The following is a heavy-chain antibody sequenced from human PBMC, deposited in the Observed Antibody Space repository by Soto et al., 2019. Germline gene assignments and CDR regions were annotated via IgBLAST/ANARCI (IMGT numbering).Heavy chain of an antibody. D-gene: IGHD1-26*01. Sequence: VNVSCKSSGYTFTNFYIHWLRQAPGQGLEWMGMINPSGGSTTYPQKFQGRVTMTRDTSTSTVHMELITLRSEDTAVYYCARSRVGRPLDVWGPGTTVTVS. CDR2: INPSGGST. CDR1: GYTFTNFY. V-gene: IGHV1-46*01. J-gene: IGHJ6*02. CDR3: ARSRVGRPLDV.